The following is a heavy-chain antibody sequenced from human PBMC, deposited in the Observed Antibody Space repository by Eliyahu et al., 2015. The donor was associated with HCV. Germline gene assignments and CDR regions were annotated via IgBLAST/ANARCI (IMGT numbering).Heavy chain of an antibody. CDR2: INSDXSST. CDR3: AREVAEVRPCTQLAN. V-gene: IGHV3-74*01. CDR1: GFTLTNHW. J-gene: IGHJ4*02. D-gene: IGHD2-8*01. Sequence: EVQLVESGGGLVQPGGSLRLTXVASGFTLTNHWMHWVRRAPGKGXVWXXRINSDXSSTNYADPVKGRFTISRDNAKNTLYLQMNSLRADDTAVYYCAREVAEVRPCTQLANWGQGTLVTVSS.